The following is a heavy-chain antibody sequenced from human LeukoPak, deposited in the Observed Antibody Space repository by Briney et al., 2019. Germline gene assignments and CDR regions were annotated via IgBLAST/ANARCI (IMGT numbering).Heavy chain of an antibody. D-gene: IGHD5-18*01. J-gene: IGHJ6*02. CDR2: IYSGGST. Sequence: PGGSLRLSCAASGFTVSSNYMSWVRQAPGKGLEWVSVIYSGGSTYYADSVKGRFTISRDNSKNTLYLQMNSLRAEDTAVYYCARTNPEYSYGQAYYGMDVWGQGTTVTVSS. V-gene: IGHV3-53*01. CDR3: ARTNPEYSYGQAYYGMDV. CDR1: GFTVSSNY.